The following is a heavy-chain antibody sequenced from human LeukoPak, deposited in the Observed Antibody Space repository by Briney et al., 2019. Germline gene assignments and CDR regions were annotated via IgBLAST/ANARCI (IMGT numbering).Heavy chain of an antibody. D-gene: IGHD2-15*01. CDR2: ISGSGDST. CDR3: AKDGPDIVPVIAATYVY. J-gene: IGHJ4*02. CDR1: GFTFSNYA. Sequence: GGSLRLSCAASGFTFSNYAMSWVRQAPGKGLEWVSIISGSGDSTHYADSVKGRFTISRDNSKNTLYLQMNSLRGGDTAIYYCAKDGPDIVPVIAATYVYWGQGTLVTVSS. V-gene: IGHV3-23*01.